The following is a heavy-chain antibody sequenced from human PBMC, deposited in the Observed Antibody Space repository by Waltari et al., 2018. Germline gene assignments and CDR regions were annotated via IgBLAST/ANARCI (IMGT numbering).Heavy chain of an antibody. J-gene: IGHJ3*02. D-gene: IGHD1-26*01. CDR3: ATQWELLRGYDAFDI. CDR2: IIPILGIA. Sequence: QVQLVQSGAEVKKPGSSVKVSCKASGGTFSSLTISWVRPAPGQGLEWMGRIIPILGIANYAQKFQGRVTITADKSTSTAYMELSSLRSEDTAVYYCATQWELLRGYDAFDIRGQGTMVTVSS. CDR1: GGTFSSLT. V-gene: IGHV1-69*02.